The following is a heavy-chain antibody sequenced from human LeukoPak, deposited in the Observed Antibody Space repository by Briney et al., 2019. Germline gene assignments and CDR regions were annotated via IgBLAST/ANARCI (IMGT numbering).Heavy chain of an antibody. V-gene: IGHV4-59*08. Sequence: SETLSLTFTVSGGSLSSYYWSWIRQPPGKGLEWVGYIYYSGSTNYNPSLKSRVTISVDTSKNQFSLKLSSVTAADTAVYYCARGDYDFWSGYYDEYFQHWGQGTLVTVSS. CDR3: ARGDYDFWSGYYDEYFQH. CDR1: GGSLSSYY. D-gene: IGHD3-3*01. CDR2: IYYSGST. J-gene: IGHJ1*01.